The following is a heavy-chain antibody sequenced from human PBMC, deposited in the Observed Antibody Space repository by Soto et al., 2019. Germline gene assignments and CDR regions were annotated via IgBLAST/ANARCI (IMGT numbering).Heavy chain of an antibody. CDR3: ERGLVYFDY. CDR1: GFTFSSYA. J-gene: IGHJ4*02. V-gene: IGHV3-30-3*01. D-gene: IGHD6-6*01. CDR2: ISYDGSNK. Sequence: QVQLVESGGGVVQPGMSLRLSCAASGFTFSSYAMHGVRQAPGKGLEWVADISYDGSNKYYADSVKGRFTLSRDNSKTTLYLQMTSLRPEDTAVYYCERGLVYFDYWGQGTLGTVSA.